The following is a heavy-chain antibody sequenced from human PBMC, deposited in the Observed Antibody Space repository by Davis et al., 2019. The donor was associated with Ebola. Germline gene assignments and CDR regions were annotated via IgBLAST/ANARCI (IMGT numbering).Heavy chain of an antibody. Sequence: GESLKISCAASGFIFKTYTMHWVRQAPGKGLEWVAVIPYDGKDISYAESVRGRFTISRDNSKNTLYLQMNSLRAEDTAVYYCAAGAWGSDAFDIWGQGTMVTVSS. J-gene: IGHJ3*02. CDR1: GFIFKTYT. CDR3: AAGAWGSDAFDI. CDR2: IPYDGKDI. V-gene: IGHV3-30*14. D-gene: IGHD7-27*01.